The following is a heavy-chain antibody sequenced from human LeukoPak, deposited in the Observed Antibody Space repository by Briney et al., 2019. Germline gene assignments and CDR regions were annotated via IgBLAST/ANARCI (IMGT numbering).Heavy chain of an antibody. Sequence: GASVKGSCKASGYTFTNYYMHWVRQAPGQGLEWMGIINPSGGSTRYAQKFQGRVTMTRDTSTNTVYMELSSLRSEDTAMYYCARVASYDSSAYYGYWGQGTRVTVSS. J-gene: IGHJ4*02. CDR2: INPSGGST. CDR3: ARVASYDSSAYYGY. CDR1: GYTFTNYY. D-gene: IGHD3-22*01. V-gene: IGHV1-46*01.